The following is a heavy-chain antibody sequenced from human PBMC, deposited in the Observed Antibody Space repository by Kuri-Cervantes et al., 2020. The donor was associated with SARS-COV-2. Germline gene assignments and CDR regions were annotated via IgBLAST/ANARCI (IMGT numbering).Heavy chain of an antibody. V-gene: IGHV1-2*02. J-gene: IGHJ4*02. Sequence: ASVTVTCQSSGYTFTGYYIHWVRPAPGQGLEWMGWTNPNRGGTNYAQKFQGRVTLTRDKTISTAYMELSRRRSDDTAVYYCARDIGGVPAAIMWGQGTLVTVSS. CDR2: TNPNRGGT. CDR3: ARDIGGVPAAIM. D-gene: IGHD2-2*02. CDR1: GYTFTGYY.